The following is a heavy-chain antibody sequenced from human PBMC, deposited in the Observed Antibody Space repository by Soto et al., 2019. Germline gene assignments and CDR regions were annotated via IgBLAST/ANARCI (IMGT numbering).Heavy chain of an antibody. CDR1: GGSISSSSYY. V-gene: IGHV4-39*01. CDR2: IYYSGST. CDR3: AKTSLGFGELLSHWYFDL. J-gene: IGHJ2*01. Sequence: QLQLQESGPGLVKPSETLSLTCTVSGGSISSSSYYWGWIRQPPGKGLEWIGSIYYSGSTYYNPSLKSRVTISVDTSKNQFSLKLSSVTAADTAVYYCAKTSLGFGELLSHWYFDLWGRGTLVTVSS. D-gene: IGHD3-10*01.